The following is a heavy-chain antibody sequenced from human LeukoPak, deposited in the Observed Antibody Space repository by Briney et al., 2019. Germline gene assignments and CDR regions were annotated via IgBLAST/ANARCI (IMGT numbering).Heavy chain of an antibody. D-gene: IGHD2-15*01. V-gene: IGHV4-59*01. CDR1: GGSISTDY. CDR2: VSFGGGT. J-gene: IGHJ3*02. Sequence: ASETLSLTCTVSGGSISTDYWSWIRQPPGKGLDWIGYVSFGGGTNYNPSLKSRVITSADTSKNQFSLNLTSVTAADTAVYYCVRASVESGGAFDIWGQGTMVTVSS. CDR3: VRASVESGGAFDI.